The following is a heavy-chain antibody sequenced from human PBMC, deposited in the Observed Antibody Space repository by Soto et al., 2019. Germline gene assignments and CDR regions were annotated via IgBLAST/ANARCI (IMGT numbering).Heavy chain of an antibody. CDR3: AHYVSASPAGWFAP. Sequence: QITLKESGPTLVKPTQTLTLTCSFSGLSLSTSGEAVGWIRQPPGKALEWLALIYWDDDKFFNPTLKTRLTLTKDTSKNQVLLTLTNMDPVDTATYSCAHYVSASPAGWFAPWGQGVLVTVSS. CDR1: GLSLSTSGEA. D-gene: IGHD3-10*01. J-gene: IGHJ5*02. V-gene: IGHV2-5*02. CDR2: IYWDDDK.